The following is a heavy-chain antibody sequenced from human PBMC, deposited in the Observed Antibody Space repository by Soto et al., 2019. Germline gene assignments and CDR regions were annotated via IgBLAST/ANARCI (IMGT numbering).Heavy chain of an antibody. D-gene: IGHD3-16*01. V-gene: IGHV4-59*08. CDR2: IYYGGST. J-gene: IGHJ4*02. Sequence: QVQLQESGPGLVKPSETLSLTCTVSGASLSPNFWSWIRQPPGKGLEWIGYIYYGGSTTYNPSLKSRVTISVNTSKNQFSLKLTSVTAADTAVYYCARLGAYSQALDSWGQGTLVTVSS. CDR1: GASLSPNF. CDR3: ARLGAYSQALDS.